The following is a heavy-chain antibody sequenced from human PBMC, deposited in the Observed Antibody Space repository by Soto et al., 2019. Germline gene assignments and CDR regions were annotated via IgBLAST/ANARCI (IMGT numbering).Heavy chain of an antibody. V-gene: IGHV4-59*01. CDR2: IYHSGST. D-gene: IGHD3-16*01. J-gene: IGHJ3*02. Sequence: SETLSLTCTVGGGSISSYYWSWIRQPPGKGLEWIGYIYHSGSTNYNPSLKSRVTISVDTSKNQFSLKLSSVTAADTAVYYCARVVSVLLVVAFDIWAQGTMVTVSS. CDR1: GGSISSYY. CDR3: ARVVSVLLVVAFDI.